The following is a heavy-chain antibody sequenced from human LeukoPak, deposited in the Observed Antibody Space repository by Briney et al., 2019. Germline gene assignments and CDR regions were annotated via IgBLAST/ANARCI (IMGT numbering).Heavy chain of an antibody. Sequence: GGSLRLSCAASGFTFSSYAMSWVRQAPGKGLEWVSAISGSGGSTYYADSVKGRFTISRDDSKNTLYLQMNSLRAEDTAVYYCAKVDGSGYYQVPVDYWGQGTLVTVSS. CDR3: AKVDGSGYYQVPVDY. CDR1: GFTFSSYA. J-gene: IGHJ4*02. D-gene: IGHD3-22*01. V-gene: IGHV3-23*01. CDR2: ISGSGGST.